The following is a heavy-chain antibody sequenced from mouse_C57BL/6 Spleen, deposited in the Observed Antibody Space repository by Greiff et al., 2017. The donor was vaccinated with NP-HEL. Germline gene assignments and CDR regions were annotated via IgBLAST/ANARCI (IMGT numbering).Heavy chain of an antibody. J-gene: IGHJ1*03. CDR3: ARSTTDYWYFDV. V-gene: IGHV1-76*01. Sequence: QVQLQQSGAELVRPGASVKLSCKASGYTFTDYYINWVKQRPGQGLEWIARIYPGSGNTYYNEKFKGKATLTAEKSSSTAYMQLSSLTSEDSAVYFCARSTTDYWYFDVWGTGTTVTVSS. CDR2: IYPGSGNT. CDR1: GYTFTDYY. D-gene: IGHD1-1*01.